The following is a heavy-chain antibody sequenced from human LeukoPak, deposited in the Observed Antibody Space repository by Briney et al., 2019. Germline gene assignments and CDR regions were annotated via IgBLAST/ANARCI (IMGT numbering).Heavy chain of an antibody. J-gene: IGHJ6*02. CDR1: GFTFSSYG. D-gene: IGHD2-2*01. CDR3: ARCLRDIVVVPAALSPGSSYYGMDV. V-gene: IGHV3-33*01. CDR2: IWYDGSNK. Sequence: GGSLRLSCAASGFTFSSYGMHWVRQAPGKGLEWVAVIWYDGSNKYYADSVKGRFTISRDNSKNTLYLQMNSLRAEDTAVYYCARCLRDIVVVPAALSPGSSYYGMDVWGQGTTVTVSS.